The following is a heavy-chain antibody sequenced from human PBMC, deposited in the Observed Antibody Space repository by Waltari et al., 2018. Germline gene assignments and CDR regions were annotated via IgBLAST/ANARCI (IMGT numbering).Heavy chain of an antibody. J-gene: IGHJ4*02. CDR2: IKGDGIST. V-gene: IGHV3-74*01. CDR1: GFTFSSSW. CDR3: VRSAWLDC. Sequence: EVQLVESGGGLVQPGGSLRLSCAASGFTFSSSWMNWVRQATGKGLEWVSRIKGDGISTNYADSVQGRLTISRDNAKNTLYLQMNSLRAEDTAIYYCVRSAWLDCWGQGNLVTVSS.